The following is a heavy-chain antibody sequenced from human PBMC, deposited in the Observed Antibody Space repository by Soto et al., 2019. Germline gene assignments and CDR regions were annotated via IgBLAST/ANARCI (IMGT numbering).Heavy chain of an antibody. CDR2: INHSGST. V-gene: IGHV4-34*01. J-gene: IGHJ5*02. Sequence: SETLSLTCAVYGGSFSGYYWSWIRQPPGKGLEWIGEINHSGSTNYNPSLKSRVTISVDTSKNQFSLKLSSVPAADTAVYYCARKGGGEDTAMTFDPWGQGTLVTVSS. CDR1: GGSFSGYY. D-gene: IGHD5-18*01. CDR3: ARKGGGEDTAMTFDP.